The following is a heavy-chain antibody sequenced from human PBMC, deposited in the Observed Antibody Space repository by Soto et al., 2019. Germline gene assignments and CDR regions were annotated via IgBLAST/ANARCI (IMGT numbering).Heavy chain of an antibody. J-gene: IGHJ6*03. V-gene: IGHV3-48*01. CDR1: EFTFSNYA. Sequence: GSLRLSCAASEFTFSNYAMSWVRQAPGKGVEWVSSISSNSGTTYYADSVKGRFTISRDNAKNSLYLQMNSLRAEDTAVYYCARDLRCSSTSCYYYYYYMDVWGKGTTVTVSS. CDR2: ISSNSGTT. D-gene: IGHD2-2*01. CDR3: ARDLRCSSTSCYYYYYYMDV.